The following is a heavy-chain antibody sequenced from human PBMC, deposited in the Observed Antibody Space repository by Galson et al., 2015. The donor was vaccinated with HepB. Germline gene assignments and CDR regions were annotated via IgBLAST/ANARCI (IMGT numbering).Heavy chain of an antibody. CDR1: GFTFSDYY. V-gene: IGHV3-11*03. CDR3: ATQGLPGVWAPPDN. Sequence: SLRLSCAASGFTFSDYYMNWIRQAPGKGLEWVSWISSGGSGTNYADSVRGRFTVSRDDAKNSLYLQMISLRAEDTAVYYCATQGLPGVWAPPDNWGQGILVTVSS. CDR2: ISSGGSGT. D-gene: IGHD3-9*01. J-gene: IGHJ4*02.